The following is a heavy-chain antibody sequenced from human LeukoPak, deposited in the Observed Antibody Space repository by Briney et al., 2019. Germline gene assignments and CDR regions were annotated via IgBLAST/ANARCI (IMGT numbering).Heavy chain of an antibody. D-gene: IGHD6-13*01. J-gene: IGHJ6*02. Sequence: GASLRLSCAASGFTFSSYAMSWVRQAPGKGLEWVSAISGSGGSTYYADSVKGRFTISRDNSKNTLYLQMNSLRAEDTAVYYCAKDIAALPYYYYYYGMDVWGQGTTVTVSS. V-gene: IGHV3-23*01. CDR2: ISGSGGST. CDR1: GFTFSSYA. CDR3: AKDIAALPYYYYYYGMDV.